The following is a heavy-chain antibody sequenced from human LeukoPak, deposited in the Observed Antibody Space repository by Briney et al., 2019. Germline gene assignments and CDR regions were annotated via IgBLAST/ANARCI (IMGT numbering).Heavy chain of an antibody. Sequence: GGSLRLSCAASGFTFDDYAMHWVRQAPGKGLEWVSGISWNSGSIGYADSVKGRFTISRDNAKNSLYLQMNSLRAEDTASYYCARASSTSVNWFDTWGQGTLVTVSS. CDR3: ARASSTSVNWFDT. CDR1: GFTFDDYA. J-gene: IGHJ5*02. CDR2: ISWNSGSI. V-gene: IGHV3-9*01. D-gene: IGHD2-2*01.